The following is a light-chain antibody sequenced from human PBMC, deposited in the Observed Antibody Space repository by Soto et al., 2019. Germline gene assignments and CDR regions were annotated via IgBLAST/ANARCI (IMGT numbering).Light chain of an antibody. CDR1: QSVLYSSKNKNY. CDR3: QQRNNWPPVT. J-gene: IGKJ4*01. CDR2: SAS. V-gene: IGKV4-1*01. Sequence: DIVMTQSPDSLAVSLGERATINCKSSQSVLYSSKNKNYLAWYQQKPGQPPKLLIYSASTRESGVPDRFSGSGSGTDFTLTISSLQAEDVAVYYCQQRNNWPPVTFGGGTKVEIK.